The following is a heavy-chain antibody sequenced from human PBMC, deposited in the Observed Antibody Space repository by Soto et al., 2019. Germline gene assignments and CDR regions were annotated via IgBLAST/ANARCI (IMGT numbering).Heavy chain of an antibody. CDR2: IYYSGST. J-gene: IGHJ4*02. D-gene: IGHD1-1*01. CDR3: ARERARNLLDY. CDR1: GGSISSYY. Sequence: ETLSLTCTVSGGSISSYYWSWIRQPPGKGLEWIGYIYYSGSTNYNPSLKSRVTISVDTSKNQFSLKLSSVTAADTAVYYCARERARNLLDYWGQGTLVTVSS. V-gene: IGHV4-59*01.